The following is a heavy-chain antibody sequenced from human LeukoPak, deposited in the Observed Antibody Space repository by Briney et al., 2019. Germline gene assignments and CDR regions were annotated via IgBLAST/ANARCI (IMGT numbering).Heavy chain of an antibody. CDR2: FDPEDGET. CDR3: ATPDSFTGDYFDY. J-gene: IGHJ4*02. Sequence: GASVKVSCKVSGYTLTELSMHWVRQAPGKGLEWMGGFDPEDGETIYAQKFQGRVTMTEDTSTDTAYMELSSMRSEDTAVYYCATPDSFTGDYFDYWGQGTLVTVSS. V-gene: IGHV1-24*01. CDR1: GYTLTELS. D-gene: IGHD7-27*01.